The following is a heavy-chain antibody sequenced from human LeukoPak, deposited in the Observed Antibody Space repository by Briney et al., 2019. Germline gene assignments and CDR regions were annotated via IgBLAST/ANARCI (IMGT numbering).Heavy chain of an antibody. CDR3: ARDRARVLDY. Sequence: GRSLRLSCAASGFTFSSYAMHWVRQAPGKGLEWVAVISYDGSNKYYADSVKGRFTISRDNSKNTLYLQMNSLRAEDTAVYYCARDRARVLDYWGQGTLVTVSS. CDR1: GFTFSSYA. D-gene: IGHD5-12*01. V-gene: IGHV3-30*04. CDR2: ISYDGSNK. J-gene: IGHJ4*02.